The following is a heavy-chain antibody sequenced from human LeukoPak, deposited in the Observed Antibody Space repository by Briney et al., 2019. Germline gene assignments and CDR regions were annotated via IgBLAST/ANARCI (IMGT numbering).Heavy chain of an antibody. Sequence: GGSLRLSCAASGFTFSNYAMSWVRQAPAKGLEWVSTISGNGGSTYYADSVKGRFTISRDNSKNTLYLQMNSLRAEDTAVYYCAKGENYDILTGYYGYYYYGMDVWGKGTTVTVSS. CDR2: ISGNGGST. J-gene: IGHJ6*04. CDR3: AKGENYDILTGYYGYYYYGMDV. CDR1: GFTFSNYA. V-gene: IGHV3-23*01. D-gene: IGHD3-9*01.